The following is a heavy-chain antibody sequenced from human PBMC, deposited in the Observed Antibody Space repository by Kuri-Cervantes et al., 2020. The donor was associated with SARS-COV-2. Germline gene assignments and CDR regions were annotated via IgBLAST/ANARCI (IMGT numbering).Heavy chain of an antibody. V-gene: IGHV3-30-3*01. CDR3: ARDHRDGYNWSSFFGGMDA. Sequence: GESLKISCAASGFNFSRTDMHWVRQAPGKGLEWVAVISYDGSNKYYADSVKGRFTISRDNSKNTLYLQMNSLRAEDTAVYYCARDHRDGYNWSSFFGGMDAWGQGTTVTVSS. D-gene: IGHD5-24*01. CDR2: ISYDGSNK. J-gene: IGHJ6*02. CDR1: GFNFSRTD.